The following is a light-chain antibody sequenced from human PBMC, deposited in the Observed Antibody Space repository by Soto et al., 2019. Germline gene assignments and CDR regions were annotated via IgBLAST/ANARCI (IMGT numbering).Light chain of an antibody. CDR2: AAS. CDR3: QQSYSIPYT. CDR1: QTIRNS. Sequence: DIQMTQSPSSLSASVGDRVSITCRANQTIRNSLQWYQQKPGKVPKFLIYAASSLVDGVPSRFSGSGSGADFTLTISSLQPEDFATYYCQQSYSIPYTFGQGTKLDIK. V-gene: IGKV1-39*01. J-gene: IGKJ2*01.